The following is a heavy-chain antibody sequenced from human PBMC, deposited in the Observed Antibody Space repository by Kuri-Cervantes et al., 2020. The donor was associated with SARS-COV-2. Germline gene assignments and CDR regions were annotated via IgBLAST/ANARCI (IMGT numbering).Heavy chain of an antibody. J-gene: IGHJ6*02. V-gene: IGHV3-66*01. CDR3: ARDGDWNYYYYGMDV. CDR1: GFTVSSNY. D-gene: IGHD3/OR15-3a*01. Sequence: GGSLRLSCAASGFTVSSNYMSWVRQAPGKGLEWVSVIYSGGSTYYADSVKGRFTISRDNAKNSLYLQMNSLRAEDTAVYYCARDGDWNYYYYGMDVWGQGTTVTGSS. CDR2: IYSGGST.